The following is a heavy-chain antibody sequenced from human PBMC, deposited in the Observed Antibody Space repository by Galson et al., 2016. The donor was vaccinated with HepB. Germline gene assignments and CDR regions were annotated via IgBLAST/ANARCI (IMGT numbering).Heavy chain of an antibody. V-gene: IGHV3-33*01. CDR2: IWYDGSNK. D-gene: IGHD6-19*01. CDR1: GFAFSTYG. J-gene: IGHJ3*02. CDR3: AGLSSGDAFDI. Sequence: SLRLSCAASGFAFSTYGMHWVRQAPGKGLEWVAIIWYDGSNKYYADSVEGRFTISRDNSKNTLFLQMNSLRAEDTAVYYCAGLSSGDAFDIWGHGTMVTVSS.